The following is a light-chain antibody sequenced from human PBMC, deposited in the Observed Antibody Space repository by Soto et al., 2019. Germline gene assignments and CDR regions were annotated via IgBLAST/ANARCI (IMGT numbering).Light chain of an antibody. CDR1: SSDVGGYNY. CDR3: SSYTNSSTLAV. V-gene: IGLV2-14*01. J-gene: IGLJ2*01. CDR2: DVS. Sequence: QSVLTQPASVSGSPGQSITISCTGTSSDVGGYNYVSWYQQHPGKAPKLMIYDVSYRPSGVSDRFSGSKSGNTASLTISGLQAEDEADYYCSSYTNSSTLAVFGGGTKLTV.